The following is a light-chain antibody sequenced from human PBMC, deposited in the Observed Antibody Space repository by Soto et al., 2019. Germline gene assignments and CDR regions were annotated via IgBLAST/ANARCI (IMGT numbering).Light chain of an antibody. J-gene: IGKJ1*01. CDR1: QSVSGTY. CDR3: QQYGNSPRT. Sequence: EIVLTQSPGTVSLSSGEGATLSCRASQSVSGTYLAWYQQKPGQAPRLLIYGASTRATGIPDRFSGSGSGTDFTLTNSRLEPEDFAVYYCQQYGNSPRTFGQGTKVEIK. V-gene: IGKV3-20*01. CDR2: GAS.